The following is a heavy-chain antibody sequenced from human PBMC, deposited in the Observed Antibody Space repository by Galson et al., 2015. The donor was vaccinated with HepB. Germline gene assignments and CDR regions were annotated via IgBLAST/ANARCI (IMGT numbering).Heavy chain of an antibody. CDR1: GFTFSTYA. Sequence: SLRLSCAASGFTFSTYAMHWVRQAPGKGLEWVAVISYDGNNKYYADSVRGRFTISRDNSENTLYLQMDSLRAEDTSVYYCATAGYTSSWFHWYFDLWGRGTLVTVSS. V-gene: IGHV3-30*04. CDR3: ATAGYTSSWFHWYFDL. D-gene: IGHD6-13*01. CDR2: ISYDGNNK. J-gene: IGHJ2*01.